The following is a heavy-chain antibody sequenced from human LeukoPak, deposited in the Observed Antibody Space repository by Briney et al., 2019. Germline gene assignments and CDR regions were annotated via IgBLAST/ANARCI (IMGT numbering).Heavy chain of an antibody. Sequence: GGSPRLSCAASGFTFSSYAMSWVRQAPGKGLEWVSAISGSGGSTYYADSVKGRFTISRDNSKNTLYLQMNSLRAEDTAVYYCAKGSTYYDFWSGYFDHFDYWGQGTLVTVSS. CDR3: AKGSTYYDFWSGYFDHFDY. D-gene: IGHD3-3*01. CDR2: ISGSGGST. CDR1: GFTFSSYA. V-gene: IGHV3-23*01. J-gene: IGHJ4*02.